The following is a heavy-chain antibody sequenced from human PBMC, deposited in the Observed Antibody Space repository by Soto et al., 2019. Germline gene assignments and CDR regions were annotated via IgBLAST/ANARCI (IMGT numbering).Heavy chain of an antibody. Sequence: EVQLVESGGGLVQPGGSLRLSCVASGFTVSSNYMSWVRQAPGKGLEWVSVIYSGGSTYYADSVKGRFTISRDNSKNTLYLQMNSLIAEDTAVYYCASRYDDAFDIWGQGTMVTVSS. J-gene: IGHJ3*02. CDR2: IYSGGST. D-gene: IGHD3-3*01. CDR1: GFTVSSNY. V-gene: IGHV3-66*01. CDR3: ASRYDDAFDI.